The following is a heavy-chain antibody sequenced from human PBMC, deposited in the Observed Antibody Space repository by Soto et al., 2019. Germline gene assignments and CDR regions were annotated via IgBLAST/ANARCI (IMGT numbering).Heavy chain of an antibody. Sequence: ASVKVSCKASGGSLSNYGISWVRQAPGQGLEWMGGIIPVFGTANYAQKFQGRVTITADESTSIVYMDVTSLRSEDTAVYYCARGDATRIVVTTYYAMDVWGQGTTVTVSS. V-gene: IGHV1-69*13. CDR2: IIPVFGTA. J-gene: IGHJ6*02. CDR3: ARGDATRIVVTTYYAMDV. CDR1: GGSLSNYG. D-gene: IGHD3-9*01.